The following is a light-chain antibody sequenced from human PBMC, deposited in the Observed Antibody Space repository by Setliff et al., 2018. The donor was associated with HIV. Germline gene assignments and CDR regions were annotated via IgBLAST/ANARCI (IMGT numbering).Light chain of an antibody. J-gene: IGLJ1*01. CDR2: EVT. CDR1: SSDVGRYKL. V-gene: IGLV2-23*02. Sequence: QSVLAQPASVSGSPGQSITISCTGTSSDVGRYKLVSWYQQHPGKAPKVLIYEVTKRPSGGYNRFSGSKSANTASLTISGLQAEDEADYYCCSYAGSGTLYVFGTGTKVTVL. CDR3: CSYAGSGTLYV.